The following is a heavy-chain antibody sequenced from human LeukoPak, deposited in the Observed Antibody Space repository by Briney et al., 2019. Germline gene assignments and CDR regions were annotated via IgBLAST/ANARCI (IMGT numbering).Heavy chain of an antibody. D-gene: IGHD5-18*01. CDR2: ISSSSSTI. CDR3: AKDPLKSTFSTAMVTWFDY. V-gene: IGHV3-48*04. J-gene: IGHJ4*02. CDR1: GFTFSSYS. Sequence: GGSLRLSGAASGFTFSSYSMNWVRQAPGKGLEWVSYISSSSSTIYYADSVKGRFTISRDNAKNSLYLQMNSLRAEDTAVYYCAKDPLKSTFSTAMVTWFDYWGQGTLVTVSS.